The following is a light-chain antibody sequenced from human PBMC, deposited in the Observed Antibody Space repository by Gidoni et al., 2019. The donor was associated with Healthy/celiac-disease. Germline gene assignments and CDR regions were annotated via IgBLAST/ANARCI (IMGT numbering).Light chain of an antibody. CDR3: QQYYSTPRT. Sequence: DILMTQSPVSLPVSLGERATINCKSSQSVLDSSNNKNYLAWYQQKPGQPPKLLIYWASTRESGVPDRFSGSGSGTDFTLTISSLQAEDVAVYYCQQYYSTPRTFGQGTKVEIK. CDR2: WAS. V-gene: IGKV4-1*01. J-gene: IGKJ1*01. CDR1: QSVLDSSNNKNY.